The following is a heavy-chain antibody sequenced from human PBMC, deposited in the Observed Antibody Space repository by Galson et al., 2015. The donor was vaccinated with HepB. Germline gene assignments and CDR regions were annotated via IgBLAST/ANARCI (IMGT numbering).Heavy chain of an antibody. J-gene: IGHJ4*02. V-gene: IGHV4-59*02. Sequence: ETLSLTCTVSGGSVSSYYWSWIRQPPGKGLEWIGYIYYSGSTNYNPSLKSRVTISVDTSKNQFSLKLSSVTAADTAVYYCARGGRRIAVAGLPVHFDYWGQGTLVTVSS. CDR3: ARGGRRIAVAGLPVHFDY. D-gene: IGHD6-19*01. CDR2: IYYSGST. CDR1: GGSVSSYY.